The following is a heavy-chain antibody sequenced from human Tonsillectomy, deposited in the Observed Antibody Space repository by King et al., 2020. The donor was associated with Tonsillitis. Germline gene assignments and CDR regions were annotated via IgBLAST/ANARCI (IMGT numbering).Heavy chain of an antibody. CDR1: GFTFSSYA. V-gene: IGHV3-23*04. D-gene: IGHD6-19*01. CDR3: AKGSLYSSGWHDAFDI. Sequence: VQLVESGGGLVQPGGSLRLSCVASGFTFSSYAMSWVRQAPGKGLEWVSAISGSGGSTYYADSVKGRFTISRDNSKNMLYLQMKSLRAEDTAVYYCAKGSLYSSGWHDAFDIWGQGTMVTVSS. J-gene: IGHJ3*02. CDR2: ISGSGGST.